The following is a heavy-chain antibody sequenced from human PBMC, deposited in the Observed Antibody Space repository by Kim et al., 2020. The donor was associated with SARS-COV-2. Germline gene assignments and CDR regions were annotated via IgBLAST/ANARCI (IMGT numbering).Heavy chain of an antibody. D-gene: IGHD6-19*01. Sequence: GGSLRLSCAASGFTFSSSAMTWVRQAPGKGLEWVSTISDSGGNTYYADSVKGRFTISRDNSLNTLYLQMNSLRAEDTALYYCAKARGPWWLESYGSWGQGTLVTVSS. V-gene: IGHV3-23*01. CDR3: AKARGPWWLESYGS. CDR2: ISDSGGNT. J-gene: IGHJ5*02. CDR1: GFTFSSSA.